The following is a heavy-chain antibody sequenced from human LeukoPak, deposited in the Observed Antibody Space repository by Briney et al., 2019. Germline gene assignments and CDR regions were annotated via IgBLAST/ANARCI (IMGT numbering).Heavy chain of an antibody. Sequence: ASVKVSCKASGYTFTSYGISWVRQAPGQGLEWMGWIYPHSGGTDYAQKFQGRVTMTRDTSISTAYMELSRLRSDDTAVYYCAGLYGDYVGYNWFDPWGQGTLVTVSS. D-gene: IGHD4-17*01. CDR1: GYTFTSYG. V-gene: IGHV1-2*02. J-gene: IGHJ5*02. CDR3: AGLYGDYVGYNWFDP. CDR2: IYPHSGGT.